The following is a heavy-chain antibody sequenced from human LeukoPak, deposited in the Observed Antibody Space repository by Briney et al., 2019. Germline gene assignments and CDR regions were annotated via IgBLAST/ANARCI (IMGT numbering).Heavy chain of an antibody. CDR3: ASERIAVATNDY. D-gene: IGHD6-19*01. Sequence: PSETLSLTCTVSGGSISSSSYYWGWIRQPPGKGLEWIGSIYYSGSTYYNPSLKSRVTISVDTSKNQFSLKLSSVTAADTAVYYCASERIAVATNDYWGQGTLVTVSS. CDR1: GGSISSSSYY. CDR2: IYYSGST. J-gene: IGHJ4*02. V-gene: IGHV4-39*01.